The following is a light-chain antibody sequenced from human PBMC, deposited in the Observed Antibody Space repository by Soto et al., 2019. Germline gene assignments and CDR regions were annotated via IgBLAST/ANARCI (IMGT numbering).Light chain of an antibody. Sequence: EIVMTQSPATLSVSPGERATLSCRASQSVSSNLAWYQQKPGQAPRLLIYGASTRATGIPARFSGSGSGTEFTLTINSLQAEDVAVYYCQQYYSLWTFGQGTKVDIK. V-gene: IGKV3-15*01. CDR2: GAS. CDR1: QSVSSN. CDR3: QQYYSLWT. J-gene: IGKJ1*01.